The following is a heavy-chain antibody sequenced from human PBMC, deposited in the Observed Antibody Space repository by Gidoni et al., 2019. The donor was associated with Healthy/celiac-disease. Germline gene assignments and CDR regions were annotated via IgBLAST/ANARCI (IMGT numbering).Heavy chain of an antibody. J-gene: IGHJ3*02. V-gene: IGHV3-30*18. CDR3: AKDDYAFDI. CDR2: ISYDGSNK. Sequence: QVQLVESGGGVVQPGRSLRLSCAASGFTFSSYGMHWVRQAPGKGLEWVAVISYDGSNKYYADSVKGRFTISRDNSKNTLYLKMNSLRAEDTAVYYCAKDDYAFDIWGQGTMVTVSS. CDR1: GFTFSSYG. D-gene: IGHD2-21*01.